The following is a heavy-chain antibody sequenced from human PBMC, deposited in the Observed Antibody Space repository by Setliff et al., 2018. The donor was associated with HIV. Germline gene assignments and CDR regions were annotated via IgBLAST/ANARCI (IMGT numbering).Heavy chain of an antibody. D-gene: IGHD3-10*01. Sequence: SETLSLTCTVSGGSISSYYWSWIRQPPGKGLEWIGSIYYSGSTYYNPSLKSRVTISVDTSKNQFSLKLSSVTAADTAVYYCAGGLHYGLGKFGYWGQGTLVTVSS. CDR2: IYYSGST. V-gene: IGHV4-59*01. CDR3: AGGLHYGLGKFGY. CDR1: GGSISSYY. J-gene: IGHJ4*02.